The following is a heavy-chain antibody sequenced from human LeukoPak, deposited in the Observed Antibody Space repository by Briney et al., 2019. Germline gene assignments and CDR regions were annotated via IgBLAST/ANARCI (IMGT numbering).Heavy chain of an antibody. V-gene: IGHV3-53*01. D-gene: IGHD3-16*01. J-gene: IGHJ4*02. CDR1: GLTVSGTH. CDR3: AKDDATSGGGLAS. CDR2: MYTGGTT. Sequence: PGGSLRLSCAASGLTVSGTHMSWVRQAPGKGLEWVSAMYTGGTTYYADSVQGRFTISRDNSKNTLYLQMNSLRAEDTAVYYCAKDDATSGGGLASWGQGTLVTVSS.